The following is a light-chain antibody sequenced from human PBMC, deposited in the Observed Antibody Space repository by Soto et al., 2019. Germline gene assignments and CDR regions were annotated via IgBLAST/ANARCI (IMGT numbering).Light chain of an antibody. Sequence: EVVMAQSPVTLSVSPGEGATLSCRASQSVTSNLAWYQQKPGQAPRLLIYGASTSATGIPARFSGSGSGTDFTLTISGLQSEDFAVYYCQQYHNWPLNFGGGTEVEIK. CDR1: QSVTSN. V-gene: IGKV3-15*01. CDR3: QQYHNWPLN. J-gene: IGKJ4*01. CDR2: GAS.